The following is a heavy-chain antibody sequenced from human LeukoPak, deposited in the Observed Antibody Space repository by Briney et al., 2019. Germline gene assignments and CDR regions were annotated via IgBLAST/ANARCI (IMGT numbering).Heavy chain of an antibody. Sequence: NSSETLSLTCTISGGSTSSYYWSWIRQPPGKGLEWIGYIYTSGSTNYNPSLKSRVTISVDTSKNQFSLKLSSVTAADTAVYYCARLRDGYNYGWGQGTLVTVSS. CDR3: ARLRDGYNYG. J-gene: IGHJ4*02. D-gene: IGHD5-24*01. V-gene: IGHV4-4*09. CDR2: IYTSGST. CDR1: GGSTSSYY.